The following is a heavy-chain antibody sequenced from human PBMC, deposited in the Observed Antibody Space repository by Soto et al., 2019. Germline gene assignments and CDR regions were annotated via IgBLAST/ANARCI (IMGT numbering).Heavy chain of an antibody. J-gene: IGHJ5*02. CDR3: ARASGYLAHSPSVAYFDP. Sequence: QVQLVQSGTEVKKPGASLKVSCKASGYTSTNYGIAWVRQAPGQGLEWMGWISVYSGKTNYAQNVQVRLTMTTDTATSTAYMELTNLISDDTAVYYCARASGYLAHSPSVAYFDPWGQGTLVTVSS. V-gene: IGHV1-18*01. CDR1: GYTSTNYG. CDR2: ISVYSGKT. D-gene: IGHD6-25*01.